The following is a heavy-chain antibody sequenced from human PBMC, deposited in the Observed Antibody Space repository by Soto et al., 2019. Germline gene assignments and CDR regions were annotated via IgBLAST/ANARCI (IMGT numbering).Heavy chain of an antibody. V-gene: IGHV3-15*01. Sequence: GGSLRLSCAASGFTFSNAWMSWVRQAPGKGLEWVGRIKRKSDGGTIDYAAPVKGRFTISRDDSKNTLYLQMNSLKTEDTAVYYCSTTGPYYFASDGFDVWGQGTMVTVSS. CDR1: GFTFSNAW. CDR2: IKRKSDGGTI. D-gene: IGHD3-10*01. CDR3: STTGPYYFASDGFDV. J-gene: IGHJ3*01.